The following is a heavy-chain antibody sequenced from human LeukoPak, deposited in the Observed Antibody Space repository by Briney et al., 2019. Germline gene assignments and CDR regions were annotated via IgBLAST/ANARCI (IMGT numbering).Heavy chain of an antibody. CDR2: INPTGGNT. Sequence: GALVKVSCKASGYTFTSYYLHWVRQAPGQGLEWMGLINPTGGNTDYAQKFQGRVTMTRDMSTSTVYMDLSSLRSEDTAVYYCTRGPHIRTYDRDNWFDPWGQGTLVTVSS. D-gene: IGHD3-3*01. CDR3: TRGPHIRTYDRDNWFDP. V-gene: IGHV1-46*01. CDR1: GYTFTSYY. J-gene: IGHJ5*02.